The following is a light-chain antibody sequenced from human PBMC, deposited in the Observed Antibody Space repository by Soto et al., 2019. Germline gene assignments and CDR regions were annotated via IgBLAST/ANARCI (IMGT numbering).Light chain of an antibody. V-gene: IGKV1-9*01. J-gene: IGKJ5*01. CDR2: AAS. Sequence: DIQLTQSPSFLSASLGDRVTITCRASQGISSYLAWYQQKPGKVPKLLIYAASSFQSGVPSRFSGSGFGTQFSLTISSLLPEDFATYFCQQIHSYPITFGQGTRLEI. CDR1: QGISSY. CDR3: QQIHSYPIT.